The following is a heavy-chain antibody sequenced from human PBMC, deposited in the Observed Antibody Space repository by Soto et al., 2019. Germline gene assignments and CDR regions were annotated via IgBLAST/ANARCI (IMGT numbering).Heavy chain of an antibody. J-gene: IGHJ3*02. CDR1: GGSISSYY. Sequence: SETLSLTCTVSGGSISSYYWSWIRQPPGKGLEWIGYIYYSGSTNYNPSLKSRVTISVDTSKNQFSLKLSSVTAADTAVYYCAVPGIAVAPDAFDIWGQGTMVTVSS. V-gene: IGHV4-59*01. CDR2: IYYSGST. CDR3: AVPGIAVAPDAFDI. D-gene: IGHD6-19*01.